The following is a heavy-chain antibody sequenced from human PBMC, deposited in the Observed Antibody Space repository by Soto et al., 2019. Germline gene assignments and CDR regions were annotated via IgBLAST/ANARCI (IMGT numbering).Heavy chain of an antibody. J-gene: IGHJ6*03. CDR1: GYTFTSYD. Sequence: ASVKVSCKASGYTFTSYDINWVRQATGQGLEWMGWMNPNSGNTGYAQKFQGRVTMTRNTSISTAYMELSSLRSEDTAVYYCARVEGQGDFWIGLRAYYYYYLMDVCGKGTTVTVSS. D-gene: IGHD3-3*01. CDR3: ARVEGQGDFWIGLRAYYYYYLMDV. CDR2: MNPNSGNT. V-gene: IGHV1-8*01.